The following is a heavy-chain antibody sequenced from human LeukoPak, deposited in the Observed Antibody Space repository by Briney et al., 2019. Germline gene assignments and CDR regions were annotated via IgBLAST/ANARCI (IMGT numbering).Heavy chain of an antibody. CDR3: ATCGEWRDY. J-gene: IGHJ4*02. CDR1: GFSFSNSL. CDR2: IKEDGRDK. V-gene: IGHV3-7*01. Sequence: GGSLRLSCAASGFSFSNSLMSWVHPAPRKGLEWVANIKEDGRDKFYLESVKGRFSNSRDNAKNSLFLQMRRLRVEDTAVDYCATCGEWRDYWGQGTLVTVSS. D-gene: IGHD3-3*01.